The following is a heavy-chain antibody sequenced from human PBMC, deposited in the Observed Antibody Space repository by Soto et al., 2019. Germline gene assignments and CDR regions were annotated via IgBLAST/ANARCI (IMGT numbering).Heavy chain of an antibody. Sequence: SETLSLTCTVSGGSISSYYWSWIRQPPGKGLEWIGYIYYSGSTNYNPSLKSRVTISVDTSKNQFSLKLSSVTAADTAVYFCARDRIASAGTQVAFDIWGQGTTVTVSS. CDR2: IYYSGST. D-gene: IGHD6-13*01. J-gene: IGHJ6*02. V-gene: IGHV4-59*01. CDR3: ARDRIASAGTQVAFDI. CDR1: GGSISSYY.